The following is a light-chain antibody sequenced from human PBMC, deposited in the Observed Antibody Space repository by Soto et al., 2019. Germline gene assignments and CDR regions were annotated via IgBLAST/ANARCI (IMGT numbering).Light chain of an antibody. Sequence: QSVLTQPPSVSGAPGQRVTISCTGSSSNIGAGIDVHWYQKFPGTAPKLLIYANTNRPSGVPDRFSGSKSGTPASLAITGLQAEDEADYYCQSYDNSLSGPVFGGGTKVTVL. J-gene: IGLJ2*01. CDR3: QSYDNSLSGPV. CDR2: ANT. CDR1: SSNIGAGID. V-gene: IGLV1-40*01.